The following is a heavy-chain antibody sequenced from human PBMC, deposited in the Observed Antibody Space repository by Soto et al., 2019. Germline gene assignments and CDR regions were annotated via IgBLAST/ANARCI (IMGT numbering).Heavy chain of an antibody. CDR3: ARGPLLWKVRGVRYYYMDV. V-gene: IGHV4-34*01. Sequence: QVQLQQWGAGLLKPSETLSLTCAVYGGSFSGYYWSWIRQPPGKGLEWIGEINHSGSTNYNPSLKSRVTKSVDTSKNQFSLKLSSVTAADTAVYYCARGPLLWKVRGVRYYYMDVWGKGTTVTVSS. D-gene: IGHD3-10*01. CDR2: INHSGST. CDR1: GGSFSGYY. J-gene: IGHJ6*03.